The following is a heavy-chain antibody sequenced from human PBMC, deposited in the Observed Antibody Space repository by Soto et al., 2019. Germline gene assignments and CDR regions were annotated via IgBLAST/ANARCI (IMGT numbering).Heavy chain of an antibody. CDR1: GGSFSGYY. V-gene: IGHV4-34*01. D-gene: IGHD3-3*01. Sequence: SETLSLTCAVYGGSFSGYYWSWIRQPPGKGLEWIGEINHSGSTNYNPSLKSRVTISVDTSKNQFSLNLSSVTAADTAVYYCARVGTLLKIFGVAPKLKYYFDYWGQGTLVTVSS. CDR2: INHSGST. CDR3: ARVGTLLKIFGVAPKLKYYFDY. J-gene: IGHJ4*02.